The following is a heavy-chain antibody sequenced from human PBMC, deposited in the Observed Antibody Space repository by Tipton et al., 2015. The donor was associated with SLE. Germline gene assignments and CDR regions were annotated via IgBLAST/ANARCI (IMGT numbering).Heavy chain of an antibody. CDR3: ARESPPVDV. J-gene: IGHJ6*04. CDR1: GYSISSGYY. CDR2: IYTSGST. V-gene: IGHV4-38-2*02. Sequence: TLSLTCAVSGYSISSGYYWGWIRQPPGKGLEWIGYIYTSGSTNYNPSLKSRVTISVDTSKNQFSLKLSSVTAADTAVYYCARESPPVDVWGKGTTVTVSS.